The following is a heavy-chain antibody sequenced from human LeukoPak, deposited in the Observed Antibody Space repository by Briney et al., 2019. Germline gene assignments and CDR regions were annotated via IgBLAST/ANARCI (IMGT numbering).Heavy chain of an antibody. J-gene: IGHJ6*02. CDR3: ARSIVVVVAATHYYYYGMDV. V-gene: IGHV3-11*01. Sequence: PGGSLRLSCAASGFTFSDYYMSWIRQAPGKGLEWVSYISSSGSTIYYADSVKGRFTISRDNAKNSLYLQMNSLRAEDTAVYYCARSIVVVVAATHYYYYGMDVWGRGTTVTVSS. CDR2: ISSSGSTI. CDR1: GFTFSDYY. D-gene: IGHD2-15*01.